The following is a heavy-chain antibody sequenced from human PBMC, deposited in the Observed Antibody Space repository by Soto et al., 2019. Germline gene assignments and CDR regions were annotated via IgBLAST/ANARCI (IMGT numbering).Heavy chain of an antibody. CDR2: IIPILGIA. V-gene: IGHV1-69*02. J-gene: IGHJ4*02. CDR3: ARAYYYDSSGYHYYFDY. CDR1: GGTFSSYT. Sequence: SVKVSCKASGGTFSSYTISWVRQAPGQGLEWMGRIIPILGIANYAQKFQGRVTITADKSTSTAYMELSSLRSEDTAVYYCARAYYYDSSGYHYYFDYWGQGTLVTVSS. D-gene: IGHD3-22*01.